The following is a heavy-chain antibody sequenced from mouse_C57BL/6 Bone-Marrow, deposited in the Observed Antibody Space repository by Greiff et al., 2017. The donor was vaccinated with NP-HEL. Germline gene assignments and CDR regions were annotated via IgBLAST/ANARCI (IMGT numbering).Heavy chain of an antibody. CDR3: EREGDGYGAVDY. CDR1: GYTFTSYW. Sequence: QVQLQQPGAELVRPGASVKLSCKASGYTFTSYWMHWVKQRPVQGLEWIGNIYPCDGDTHYNQKFKDKATLTADKSSSTAYMQLSSRTSEDCAVYYCEREGDGYGAVDYGGQGTSVTVSA. V-gene: IGHV1-52*01. D-gene: IGHD2-2*01. J-gene: IGHJ4*01. CDR2: IYPCDGDT.